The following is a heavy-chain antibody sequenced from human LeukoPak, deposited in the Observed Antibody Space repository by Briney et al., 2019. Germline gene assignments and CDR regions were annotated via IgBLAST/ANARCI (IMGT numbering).Heavy chain of an antibody. D-gene: IGHD3-9*01. CDR2: IYYSGST. CDR3: ARDVIRDYDILTGYPDDAFDI. CDR1: GGSISSSSYY. V-gene: IGHV4-39*02. J-gene: IGHJ3*02. Sequence: PSETLSLTCTVSGGSISSSSYYWGWIRQLPGKGLEWIGSIYYSGSTYYNPSLKSRVTISVDTSKNQFSLKLSSVTAADTAVYYCARDVIRDYDILTGYPDDAFDIWGQGTMVTVSS.